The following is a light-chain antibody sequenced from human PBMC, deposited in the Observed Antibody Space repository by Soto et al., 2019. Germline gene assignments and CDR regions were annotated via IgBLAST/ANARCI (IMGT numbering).Light chain of an antibody. Sequence: QSVLTQPPSVSGAPGQRVTISCTGSSSNIGAGYDVHWYQQLPGTAPKLLIYGNSNRPSGVPDRFSGSKSGTSASLANTGLQAEDEAAYYRQSYDSSLSGSVVFGGGTKLTVL. CDR2: GNS. J-gene: IGLJ2*01. CDR1: SSNIGAGYD. CDR3: QSYDSSLSGSVV. V-gene: IGLV1-40*01.